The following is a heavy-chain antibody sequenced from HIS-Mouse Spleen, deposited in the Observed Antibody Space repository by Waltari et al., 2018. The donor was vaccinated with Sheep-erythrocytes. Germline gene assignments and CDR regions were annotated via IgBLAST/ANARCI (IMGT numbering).Heavy chain of an antibody. CDR2: IGTAVDT. D-gene: IGHD7-27*01. Sequence: EVQLVESGGGLVQPGGSLRLSCAASGFTFSSYDMHWVRQATGKGLEWVSAIGTAVDTYYPGSVKGRFTISRENAKNSLYLQMNSLRAGDTAVYYCARGIANWDAFDIWGQGTMVTVSS. J-gene: IGHJ3*02. V-gene: IGHV3-13*01. CDR3: ARGIANWDAFDI. CDR1: GFTFSSYD.